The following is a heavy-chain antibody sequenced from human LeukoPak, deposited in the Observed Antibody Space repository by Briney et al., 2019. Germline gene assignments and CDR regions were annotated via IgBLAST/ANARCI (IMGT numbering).Heavy chain of an antibody. CDR2: FDPEEGRT. CDR3: ARGSRYSSGWTYFDY. J-gene: IGHJ4*02. Sequence: ASVKVSCKIFGNNLREVSMNWVRQGPGKGLEWMGGFDPEEGRTLYAQKFQGRVTTTEDTSSDTAYMELRSLRSDDTAVYYCARGSRYSSGWTYFDYWGQGTLVTVSS. CDR1: GNNLREVS. V-gene: IGHV1-24*01. D-gene: IGHD6-19*01.